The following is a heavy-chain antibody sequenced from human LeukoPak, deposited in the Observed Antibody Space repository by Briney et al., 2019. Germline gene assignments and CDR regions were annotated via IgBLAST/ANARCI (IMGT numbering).Heavy chain of an antibody. CDR2: IYHSGST. V-gene: IGHV4-39*01. D-gene: IGHD3-16*01. CDR3: ARLDGAWGYFDY. J-gene: IGHJ4*02. CDR1: GGSISSDAYY. Sequence: SETLSLTCTFSGGSISSDAYYWGWIRQPPKKGLEWIGTIYHSGSTYLNPSLRSRLTISVDTSKNQFSLNLSSVTDADTAVYYCARLDGAWGYFDYWGQGTLVTVSS.